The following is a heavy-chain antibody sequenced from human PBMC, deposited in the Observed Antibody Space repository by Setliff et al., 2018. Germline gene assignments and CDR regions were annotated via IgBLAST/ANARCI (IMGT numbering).Heavy chain of an antibody. V-gene: IGHV1-8*02. CDR1: GYTFTSYD. D-gene: IGHD7-27*01. Sequence: ASVKVSCKASGYTFTSYDINWVRQATGQGLEWVGWMNPNSGNTGSTQKFQGRVTMTRNTSTSTAYMELSRLTSEDTAVYFCARGWAALGIIGYWGQGTLVTVSS. CDR3: ARGWAALGIIGY. CDR2: MNPNSGNT. J-gene: IGHJ4*02.